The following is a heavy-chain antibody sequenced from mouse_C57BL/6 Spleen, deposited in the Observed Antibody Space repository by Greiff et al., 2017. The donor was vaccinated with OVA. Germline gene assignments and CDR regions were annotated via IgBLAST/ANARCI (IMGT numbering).Heavy chain of an antibody. D-gene: IGHD1-1*01. V-gene: IGHV1-26*01. J-gene: IGHJ2*01. Sequence: VQLQQSGPELVKPGASVKISCKASGYTFTDYYMNWVKQSHGKSLEWIGDINPNNGGTSYNQKFKGKATLTVDKSSSTAYMELRSLTSEDSAVYYCASSHYYGSRDFDYWGQGTTLTVSS. CDR1: GYTFTDYY. CDR2: INPNNGGT. CDR3: ASSHYYGSRDFDY.